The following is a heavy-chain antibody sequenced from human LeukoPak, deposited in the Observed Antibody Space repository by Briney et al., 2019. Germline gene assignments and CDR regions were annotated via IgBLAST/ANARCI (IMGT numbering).Heavy chain of an antibody. CDR2: IRYDGSNK. J-gene: IGHJ4*02. CDR3: ARSKNSAVPTAQDY. V-gene: IGHV3-30*02. Sequence: GGSLRLSCAASGFTISSYGMHWVRQAPGKGLEWVAFIRYDGSNKDYADSVKGRFTISRDNSKNTLYLQMNSLRAEDTAVYYCARSKNSAVPTAQDYWGQGTLVTVSS. D-gene: IGHD2-2*01. CDR1: GFTISSYG.